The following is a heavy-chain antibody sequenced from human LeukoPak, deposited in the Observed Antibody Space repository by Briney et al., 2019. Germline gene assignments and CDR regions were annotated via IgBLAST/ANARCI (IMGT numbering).Heavy chain of an antibody. V-gene: IGHV3-30*02. D-gene: IGHD6-13*01. CDR3: AKVASIAAAGEFGS. Sequence: SGGSLRLSCAASGFTFSSYGMHWVRQAPGKGLEWVAFIRYDGSGKYYGDSVKGRFTISRDISKNTLHLQMNSLRAEDTAVYYCAKVASIAAAGEFGSWGQGTLVTVSS. CDR2: IRYDGSGK. CDR1: GFTFSSYG. J-gene: IGHJ4*02.